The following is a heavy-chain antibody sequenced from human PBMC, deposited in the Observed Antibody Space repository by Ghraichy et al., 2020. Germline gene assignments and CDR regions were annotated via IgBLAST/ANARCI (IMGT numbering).Heavy chain of an antibody. Sequence: GGSLRLSCAASGFSFRSYAMSWVRQAPGKGLEWVSSISSTGETTYYVDSVKGRFTVSRDNSQNTLLLQMNSLRAEDTAVYHCAKDHVASTGYYYGMDVWGHGTTVTVSS. CDR3: AKDHVASTGYYYGMDV. V-gene: IGHV3-23*01. J-gene: IGHJ6*02. CDR1: GFSFRSYA. D-gene: IGHD1-1*01. CDR2: ISSTGETT.